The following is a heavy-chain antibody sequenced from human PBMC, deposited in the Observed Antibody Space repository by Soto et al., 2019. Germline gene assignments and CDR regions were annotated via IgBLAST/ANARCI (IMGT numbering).Heavy chain of an antibody. V-gene: IGHV3-23*01. J-gene: IGHJ4*02. D-gene: IGHD6-6*01. CDR1: GFTFSSYA. Sequence: EVQLLESGGGLVQPGGSLRLSCAASGFTFSSYAMSWVRQAPGKGLEWVSGISGSGGSTYYADSVKGRFTISRDNSKNTLYLQMSSLRAEDTAVYYGAKYPRSTADSSFDYWGPGTLFTVSS. CDR3: AKYPRSTADSSFDY. CDR2: ISGSGGST.